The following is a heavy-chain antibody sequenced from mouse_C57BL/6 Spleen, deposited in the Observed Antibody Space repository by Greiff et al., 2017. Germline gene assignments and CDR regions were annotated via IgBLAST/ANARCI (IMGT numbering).Heavy chain of an antibody. CDR2: IYPGSGNT. V-gene: IGHV1-76*01. CDR1: GYTFTDYY. J-gene: IGHJ1*03. Sequence: VQRVESGAELVRPGASVKLSCKASGYTFTDYYINWVKQRPGQGLEWIARIYPGSGNTYYNEKFKGKATLTAEKSSSTAYMQLSSLTSEDSAVYFCARDDYYYGSTLYFDVWGTGTTVTVSS. D-gene: IGHD1-1*01. CDR3: ARDDYYYGSTLYFDV.